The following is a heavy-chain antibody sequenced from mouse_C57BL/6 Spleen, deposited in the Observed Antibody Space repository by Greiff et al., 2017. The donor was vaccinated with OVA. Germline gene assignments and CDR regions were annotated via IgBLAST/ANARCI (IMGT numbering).Heavy chain of an antibody. J-gene: IGHJ4*01. V-gene: IGHV1-52*01. CDR1: GYTFTSYW. D-gene: IGHD1-1*01. CDR3: AGDGSSYGAMDY. CDR2: IDPSDSET. Sequence: VKLQQPGAELVRPGSSVKLSCKASGYTFTSYWMHWVKQRPIQGLEWIGNIDPSDSETHYNQKFKDKATLTVDKSSSTAYMQLSSLTSEDSAVYYCAGDGSSYGAMDYWGQGTSVTVSS.